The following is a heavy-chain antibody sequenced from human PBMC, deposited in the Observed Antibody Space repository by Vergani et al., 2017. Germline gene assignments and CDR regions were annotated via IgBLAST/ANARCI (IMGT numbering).Heavy chain of an antibody. J-gene: IGHJ3*02. Sequence: QVQLQESGPGLVKPSETLSLTCSVSGDSISRGYYWGWIRQPPGKGLEWIATVFHSGSAYYNPSLRRRVTISVETSKNQCSLRLTTLTAAATAVYYCAGQFWVSQGVGAFETWGRGTEVSVSS. D-gene: IGHD3-16*01. CDR3: AGQFWVSQGVGAFET. CDR1: GDSISRGYY. V-gene: IGHV4-38-2*02. CDR2: VFHSGSA.